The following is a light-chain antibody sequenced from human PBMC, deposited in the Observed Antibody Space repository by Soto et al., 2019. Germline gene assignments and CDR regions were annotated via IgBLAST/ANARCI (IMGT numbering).Light chain of an antibody. CDR3: MQALQPPCT. J-gene: IGKJ2*02. Sequence: DIVMTQSPFSLPVTPGEPASISCKSSQSLLHSDGNKYLDWYLQKPGRSPQLLIYLASSRASGVPARFSGSGSLTDFKLNISRVAAEDVGLYYCMQALQPPCTFGLGTKLEIK. CDR2: LAS. CDR1: QSLLHSDGNKY. V-gene: IGKV2-28*01.